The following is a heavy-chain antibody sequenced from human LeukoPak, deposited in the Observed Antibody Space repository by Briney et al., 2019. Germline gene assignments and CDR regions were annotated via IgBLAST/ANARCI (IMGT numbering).Heavy chain of an antibody. J-gene: IGHJ4*02. V-gene: IGHV4-59*01. CDR1: GGSISSYY. Sequence: SETLSLTRTVSGGSISSYYWSWIRQPPGKGLEWIGYIYYSGSTNYNPSLKSRVTISVDTSKNQFSLKLSSVTAADTAVYYCASTTVRSSWPYVVDYWGQGTLVTVSS. CDR3: ASTTVRSSWPYVVDY. D-gene: IGHD6-13*01. CDR2: IYYSGST.